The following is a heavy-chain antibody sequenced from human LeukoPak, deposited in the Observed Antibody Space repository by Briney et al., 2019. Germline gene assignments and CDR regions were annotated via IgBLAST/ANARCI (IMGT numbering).Heavy chain of an antibody. D-gene: IGHD2-15*01. V-gene: IGHV3-23*01. J-gene: IGHJ4*02. CDR2: ISGSGGST. Sequence: PGGSLRLSCAAPGFTFSSYAMSWVRQAPGKGLEWVSAISGSGGSTYYADSVKGRFTISRDNSKNTLYLQMNSLRAEDTAVYYCAKDAGGYCSGGSCYTPTPIEYWGQGTLVTVSS. CDR1: GFTFSSYA. CDR3: AKDAGGYCSGGSCYTPTPIEY.